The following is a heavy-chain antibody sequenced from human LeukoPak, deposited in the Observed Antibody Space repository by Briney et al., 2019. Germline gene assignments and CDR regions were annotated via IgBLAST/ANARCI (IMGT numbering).Heavy chain of an antibody. D-gene: IGHD2-8*01. Sequence: PGGSLRLSCAASGFTFSDYGMHWVRQAPGKGLEWVSFVSFDGRNKNYADSVKGRFTISRDNSKNTLYLQMNSLRAEDTAVYYCAREMAVWGQGALVTVSS. CDR1: GFTFSDYG. V-gene: IGHV3-30*12. J-gene: IGHJ4*02. CDR3: AREMAV. CDR2: VSFDGRNK.